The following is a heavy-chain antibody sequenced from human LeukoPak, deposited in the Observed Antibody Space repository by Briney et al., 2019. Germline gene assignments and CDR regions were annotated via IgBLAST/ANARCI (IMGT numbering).Heavy chain of an antibody. CDR1: GFTFGSYS. CDR3: ARARSLGYCSGGSCFEFDY. V-gene: IGHV3-21*01. J-gene: IGHJ4*02. Sequence: GESRNISCAASGFTFGSYSMNWVRQAPGKGLEWVSSISSSSSYIYYADSVKGRLTISSDNAKNSLYLQMNGLRAEDTAVDYCARARSLGYCSGGSCFEFDYWGQGTLVTVSS. D-gene: IGHD2-15*01. CDR2: ISSSSSYI.